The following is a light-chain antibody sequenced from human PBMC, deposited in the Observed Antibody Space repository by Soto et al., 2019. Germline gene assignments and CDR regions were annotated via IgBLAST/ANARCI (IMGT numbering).Light chain of an antibody. CDR2: EVT. Sequence: QSPRRQPASVSGSPGQSISISCTGTISDIGSYDLVSWYQQHPGTAPKLIIYEVTKRPSGVSTRFSGSKSGNTASLTISGLQAADEADYYCCSFADFTYVFGTGTKVTVL. CDR3: CSFADFTYV. J-gene: IGLJ1*01. CDR1: ISDIGSYDL. V-gene: IGLV2-23*02.